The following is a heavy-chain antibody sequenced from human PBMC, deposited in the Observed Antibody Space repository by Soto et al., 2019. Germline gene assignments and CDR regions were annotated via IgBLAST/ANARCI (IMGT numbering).Heavy chain of an antibody. D-gene: IGHD1-26*01. CDR2: IKSKTDGGTT. CDR3: TTHGEWELLPNYYYYGMDV. Sequence: LRLSCAASGFTFSNAWISWVRQAPGKGLEWVGRIKSKTDGGTTDYAAPVKGRFTISRDDSKNTLYLQMNSLKTEDTAVYYCTTHGEWELLPNYYYYGMDVWGQGTTVTVSS. CDR1: GFTFSNAW. J-gene: IGHJ6*02. V-gene: IGHV3-15*01.